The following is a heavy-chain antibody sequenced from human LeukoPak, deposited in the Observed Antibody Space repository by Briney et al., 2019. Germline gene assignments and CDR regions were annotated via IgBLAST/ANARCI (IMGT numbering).Heavy chain of an antibody. V-gene: IGHV3-23*01. CDR3: AKDGGYSYGFDY. CDR1: GFTFSSYA. D-gene: IGHD5-18*01. CDR2: ISGSGGST. J-gene: IGHJ4*02. Sequence: GGSLRLSCAASGFTFSSYAMSWVRQAPGKGLEWVSAISGSGGSTYYADSVKGRFTISRDNSKNALYLQMNSLRAEDTAVYYCAKDGGYSYGFDYWGQGTLVTVSS.